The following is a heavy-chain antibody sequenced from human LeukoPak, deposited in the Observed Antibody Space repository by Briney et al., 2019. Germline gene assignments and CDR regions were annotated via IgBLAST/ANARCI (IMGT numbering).Heavy chain of an antibody. CDR1: GGSISSGSYY. CDR2: IYTSGST. V-gene: IGHV4-61*02. CDR3: ARDGTYYDFWSGYSYYYYGMDV. D-gene: IGHD3-3*01. J-gene: IGHJ6*02. Sequence: SETLSLTCTVSGGSISSGSYYWSWIRQPAGKGLEWIGRIYTSGSTNDNPSLKSRVTISVDTFKNQFSLELSSVTAADTAVYYCARDGTYYDFWSGYSYYYYGMDVWGQGTTVTVSS.